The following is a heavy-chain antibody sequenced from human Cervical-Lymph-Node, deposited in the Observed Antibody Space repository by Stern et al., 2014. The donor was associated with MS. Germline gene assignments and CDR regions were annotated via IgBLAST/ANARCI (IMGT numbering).Heavy chain of an antibody. V-gene: IGHV3-72*01. J-gene: IGHJ4*02. CDR2: IKNKGNSYIT. CDR1: GFTFSDRH. D-gene: IGHD5-12*01. CDR3: AKDSGYGHYFDY. Sequence: VQLVESGGGLVQPGGSLRLSCAASGFTFSDRHMDWVRQAAGKGLEWVGRIKNKGNSYITEYAASVKGRFTISRDDSKNSVYLQMNSLKTEDTAVYYCAKDSGYGHYFDYWGQGPLVTVSS.